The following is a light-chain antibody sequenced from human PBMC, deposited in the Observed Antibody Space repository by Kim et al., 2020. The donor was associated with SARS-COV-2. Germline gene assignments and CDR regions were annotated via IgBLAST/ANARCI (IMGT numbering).Light chain of an antibody. Sequence: GTDTLTCAHSRGVVTSGHYPYWFQQKPGQAPTTLIYDTINKHSWTPARFSGSLLGGKAALTLSGAQPEDEAEYYCLLSYSDARNWVFGGGTQLTVL. J-gene: IGLJ3*02. CDR2: DTI. CDR3: LLSYSDARNWV. CDR1: RGVVTSGHY. V-gene: IGLV7-46*01.